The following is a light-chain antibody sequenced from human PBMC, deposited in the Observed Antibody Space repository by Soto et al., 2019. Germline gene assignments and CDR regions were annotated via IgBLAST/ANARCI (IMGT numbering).Light chain of an antibody. CDR1: HRVSSY. J-gene: IGKJ4*01. Sequence: DIVMTQSPATLSVSPGERATLSCRASHRVSSYLAWYQQRPGQAPRLLIYGASTRATGIPARFSGSASGTEFTLTISSLQSEDFAIYYCQQYNNYPLTFGGGTKVDI. CDR2: GAS. CDR3: QQYNNYPLT. V-gene: IGKV3-15*01.